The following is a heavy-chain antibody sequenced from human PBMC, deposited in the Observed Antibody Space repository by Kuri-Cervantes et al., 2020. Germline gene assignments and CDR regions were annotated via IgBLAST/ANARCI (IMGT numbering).Heavy chain of an antibody. CDR1: GFTFRSYA. V-gene: IGHV3-23*01. CDR3: ATTSSSSWEDAFDI. J-gene: IGHJ3*02. D-gene: IGHD6-13*01. Sequence: GESLKISCAASGFTFRSYAMSWVRQAPGKGLEWVSTISSSGADTYYADSVKGRFTISRDNAKNSLYLQMNSLRAEDTALYYCATTSSSSWEDAFDIWGQGTMVTVSS. CDR2: ISSSGADT.